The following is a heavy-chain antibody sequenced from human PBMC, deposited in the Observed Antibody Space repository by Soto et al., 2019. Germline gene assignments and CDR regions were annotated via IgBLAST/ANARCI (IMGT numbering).Heavy chain of an antibody. CDR2: TSGSGGST. J-gene: IGHJ4*02. Sequence: PGGSLRLSCAASGFTFSSYAMSWFRQAPGKGLEWVSATSGSGGSTYYADSVKGRFTISRDNSKNTLYLQMNSLRAEDTAVYYCALGYSYGDGYFDYWGQGTLVTVSS. CDR1: GFTFSSYA. D-gene: IGHD5-18*01. CDR3: ALGYSYGDGYFDY. V-gene: IGHV3-23*01.